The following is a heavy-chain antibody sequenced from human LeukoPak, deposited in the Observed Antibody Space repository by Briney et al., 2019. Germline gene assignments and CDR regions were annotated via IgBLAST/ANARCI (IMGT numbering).Heavy chain of an antibody. D-gene: IGHD2-15*01. Sequence: GGALRLSCAASGVTFSSYAMHWVRQAPGKGRGWGAVISYDGSNKYYADSVKGRFTISRDNSKNTLYLQMNSLRAEDTAVYYCARGTVYCSGGSCYRKDWFDPWGQGTLVTVSS. J-gene: IGHJ5*02. CDR1: GVTFSSYA. V-gene: IGHV3-30*04. CDR3: ARGTVYCSGGSCYRKDWFDP. CDR2: ISYDGSNK.